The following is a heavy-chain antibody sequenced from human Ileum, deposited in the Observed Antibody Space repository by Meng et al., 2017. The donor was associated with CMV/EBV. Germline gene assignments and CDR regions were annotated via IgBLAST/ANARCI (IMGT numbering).Heavy chain of an antibody. V-gene: IGHV4-4*07. CDR1: GDSMSGYQ. J-gene: IGHJ4*02. Sequence: QMVREEGGPGRCKCSESLSLTCIVLGDSMSGYQWTWIRKPAGKGLEWIGRLRTSGTTDHNPSLKSRVTLSIDTSKNQFSLKLNSVTAADTAVYYCGRAGARGVPVDMWGQGTLVTASS. D-gene: IGHD3-10*01. CDR2: LRTSGTT. CDR3: GRAGARGVPVDM.